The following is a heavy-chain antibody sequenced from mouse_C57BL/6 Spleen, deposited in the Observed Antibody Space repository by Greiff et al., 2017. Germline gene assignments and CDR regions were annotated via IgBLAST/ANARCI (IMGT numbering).Heavy chain of an antibody. V-gene: IGHV1-81*01. CDR3: ASQHYYGSRGGYFDV. CDR1: GYTFTSYG. J-gene: IGHJ1*03. CDR2: IYPRSGNT. D-gene: IGHD1-1*01. Sequence: VKLQESGAELARPGASVKLSCKASGYTFTSYGISWVKQRTGQGLEWIGEIYPRSGNTYYNEKFKGKATLTADKSSSTAYMELRSLTSEDSAVYFCASQHYYGSRGGYFDVWGTGTTVTVSS.